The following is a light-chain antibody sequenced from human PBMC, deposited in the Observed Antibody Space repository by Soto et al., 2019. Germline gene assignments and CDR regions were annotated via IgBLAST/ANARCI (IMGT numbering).Light chain of an antibody. CDR3: AAWDDSLSANWV. Sequence: QSVLTQPPSVSGAPGQRVTISCTGNSSNLGAGYDVHWYQQLPGTAPKLLIYSSNQRPSGVPDRFSGSKSGTSASLAISGLRSEDEADYYCAAWDDSLSANWVFGGGTKLTVL. J-gene: IGLJ3*02. CDR1: SSNLGAGYD. V-gene: IGLV1-47*02. CDR2: SSN.